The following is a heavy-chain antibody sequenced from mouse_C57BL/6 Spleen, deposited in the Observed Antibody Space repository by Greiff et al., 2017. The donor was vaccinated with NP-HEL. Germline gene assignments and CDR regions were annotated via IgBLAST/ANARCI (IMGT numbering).Heavy chain of an antibody. D-gene: IGHD1-1*01. CDR2: INYDGSST. J-gene: IGHJ2*01. CDR1: GFTFSDYY. CDR3: ARVIYYYGSSYEDYVDY. V-gene: IGHV5-16*01. Sequence: EVQVVESEGGLVQPGSSMKLSCTASGFTFSDYYMAWVRQVPEKGLEWVANINYDGSSTYYLDSLKSRFIISRDNAKNILYLQMSSLKSEYTATYYCARVIYYYGSSYEDYVDYWGQGTTLTVSS.